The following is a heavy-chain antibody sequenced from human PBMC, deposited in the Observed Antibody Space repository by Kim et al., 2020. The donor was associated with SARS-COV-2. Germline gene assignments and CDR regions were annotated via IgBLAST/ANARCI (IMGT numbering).Heavy chain of an antibody. Sequence: GGSLRLSCAASGFTFSSYSMNWVRQAPGKGLEWVSSISSSSSYIYYADSVKGRFTISRDDAKNSLYLQMNSLRAEDTAVYYCARDLGGSGPSPRPSYYYYYGMDVWGQGTTVTVSS. D-gene: IGHD3-10*01. CDR3: ARDLGGSGPSPRPSYYYYYGMDV. V-gene: IGHV3-21*04. CDR2: ISSSSSYI. J-gene: IGHJ6*02. CDR1: GFTFSSYS.